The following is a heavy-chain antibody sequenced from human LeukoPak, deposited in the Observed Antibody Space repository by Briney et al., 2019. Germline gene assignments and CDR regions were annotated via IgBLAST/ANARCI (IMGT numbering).Heavy chain of an antibody. D-gene: IGHD6-25*01. V-gene: IGHV3-7*03. J-gene: IGHJ4*02. CDR3: AKGTSGWHEFDY. CDR2: MEEYGSYI. Sequence: PGGSLRLSCVVSGFDFSGFSMSWVRQAPGKGLEWVAIMEEYGSYIFYVDSVKGRFTISRDNAKNSLYLQMNSLRPEDTALYYCAKGTSGWHEFDYWGQGTLVTVSS. CDR1: GFDFSGFS.